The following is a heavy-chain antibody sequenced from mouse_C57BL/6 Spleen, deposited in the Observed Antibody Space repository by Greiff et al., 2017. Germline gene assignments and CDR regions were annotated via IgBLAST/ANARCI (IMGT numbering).Heavy chain of an antibody. J-gene: IGHJ2*01. Sequence: VKVVESGAELARPGASVTLSCKASGYTFTSYGISWVKQRTGQGLEWIGEIYPRSGNTYYNEKLKGKATLTADKSSSTAYMELRSLTSEDSAVYFCARGEVVVNYGFFYSRGPGATLTVSS. V-gene: IGHV1-81*01. CDR1: GYTFTSYG. CDR2: IYPRSGNT. CDR3: ARGEVVVNYGFFYS. D-gene: IGHD1-1*01.